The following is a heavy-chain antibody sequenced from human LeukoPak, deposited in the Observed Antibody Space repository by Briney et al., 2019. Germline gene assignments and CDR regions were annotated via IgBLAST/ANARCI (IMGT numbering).Heavy chain of an antibody. CDR3: ARDTTPLSRIDAYDI. D-gene: IGHD1-26*01. V-gene: IGHV3-7*04. J-gene: IGHJ3*02. Sequence: PERSLRLSCAASGFTFSGFWMSWFRQAPGKGLEWVASINRDASRKNYADSVEGRFTISRDNAKNSLYLQMVGLRVEDTALYYCARDTTPLSRIDAYDIWGQGTMVTVSS. CDR2: INRDASRK. CDR1: GFTFSGFW.